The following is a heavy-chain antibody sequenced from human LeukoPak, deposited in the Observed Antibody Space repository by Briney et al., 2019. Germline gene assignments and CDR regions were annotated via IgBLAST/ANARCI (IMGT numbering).Heavy chain of an antibody. V-gene: IGHV3-7*01. Sequence: GGSLRLSCAASVFTFSNYWMSCFRQAPGKGPEWVAIIKQDGSEKYYVDSVKGRFTISRDNAKNSLYLQMNSLRADDTAVYYCAGDEGWTFDIWGQGTKVTVSS. CDR3: AGDEGWTFDI. CDR2: IKQDGSEK. D-gene: IGHD3/OR15-3a*01. CDR1: VFTFSNYW. J-gene: IGHJ3*02.